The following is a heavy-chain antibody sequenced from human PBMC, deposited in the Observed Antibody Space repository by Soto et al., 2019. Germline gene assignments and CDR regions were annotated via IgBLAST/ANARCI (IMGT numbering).Heavy chain of an antibody. V-gene: IGHV3-48*01. Sequence: GGSLRLSCAASGFTFSTYSMNWVRQAPGKGLEWVSYISSSSSTIFYTDSVKGRFTVSRDNAKNSLYLQMNSLRAEDTAVYYCARTTYYYDSSGPPAYWGQXTLVTVSS. CDR2: ISSSSSTI. J-gene: IGHJ4*02. CDR3: ARTTYYYDSSGPPAY. CDR1: GFTFSTYS. D-gene: IGHD3-22*01.